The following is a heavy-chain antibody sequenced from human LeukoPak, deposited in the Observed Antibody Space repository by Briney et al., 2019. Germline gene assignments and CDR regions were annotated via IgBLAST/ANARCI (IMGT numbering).Heavy chain of an antibody. Sequence: GSLRLSCAASGFTFSSYAMHWVRQAPGKGLEWVAVISYDGSNKYYADSVKGRFTISRDNSKNTLYLQMNSLRAEDTAVYYCARDALHYYGSGRYGMDVWGQGTTVTVSS. CDR3: ARDALHYYGSGRYGMDV. V-gene: IGHV3-30-3*01. J-gene: IGHJ6*02. D-gene: IGHD3-10*01. CDR1: GFTFSSYA. CDR2: ISYDGSNK.